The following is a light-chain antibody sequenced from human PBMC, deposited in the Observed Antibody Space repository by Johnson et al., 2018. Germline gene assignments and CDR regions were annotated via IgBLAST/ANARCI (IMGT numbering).Light chain of an antibody. Sequence: QSVLTQPPSVSAAPGQKVTISCSGSSSNIGNNYVSWYQQLPGTAPKLLIYDNNKLPSGIPDRFSGSKSGTSATLGITGLQTGDEADYYCGTWDSSLSAGNVFGTGTKVT. CDR2: DNN. CDR1: SSNIGNNY. V-gene: IGLV1-51*01. J-gene: IGLJ1*01. CDR3: GTWDSSLSAGNV.